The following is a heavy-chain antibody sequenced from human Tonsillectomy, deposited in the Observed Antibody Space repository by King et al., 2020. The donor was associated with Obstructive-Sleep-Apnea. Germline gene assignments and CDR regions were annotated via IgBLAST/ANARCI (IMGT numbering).Heavy chain of an antibody. Sequence: QVQLQQSGPGLVKPSQTLSLTCAISGDSVSSNSAAWNWIRQSPSRGLEWLGRTYYRSKWFNDYAVSVKSPITINPDTSKNQFSLQLNSVTPEDTAVYYCARAGYSSGWPHFDYWGPGTLVTVSS. V-gene: IGHV6-1*01. CDR2: TYYRSKWFN. CDR3: ARAGYSSGWPHFDY. D-gene: IGHD6-19*01. CDR1: GDSVSSNSAA. J-gene: IGHJ4*02.